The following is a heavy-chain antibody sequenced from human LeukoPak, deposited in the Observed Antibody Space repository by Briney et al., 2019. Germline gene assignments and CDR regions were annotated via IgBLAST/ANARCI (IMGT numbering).Heavy chain of an antibody. CDR1: VCTFSRYA. J-gene: IGHJ4*02. D-gene: IGHD1-26*01. CDR3: AREGGEEDFGY. V-gene: IGHV1-69*13. Sequence: SVKVSCKASVCTFSRYAISWVRQAPGQGLEWMGGIIPIFGTANYAQKFQGRVTITADESTSTAYVELCSLRSEDTAVYYCAREGGEEDFGYWGQGTLVTVSS. CDR2: IIPIFGTA.